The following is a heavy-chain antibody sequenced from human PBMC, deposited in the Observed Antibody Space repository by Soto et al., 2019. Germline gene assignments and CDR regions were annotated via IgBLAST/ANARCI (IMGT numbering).Heavy chain of an antibody. CDR2: IRTNSRGATT. CDR1: GFVFGDYE. V-gene: IGHV3-49*03. Sequence: EVQVVESGGGLVQPGRSLRLSCTTAGFVFGDYEMSWFRQAPGKGLEWVGFIRTNSRGATTEYAASVRGRFTISRDDSKSVAYLQMNSLKIEDTAVYYCNRGVVIGYWGQGTLVTVSS. CDR3: NRGVVIGY. J-gene: IGHJ4*02.